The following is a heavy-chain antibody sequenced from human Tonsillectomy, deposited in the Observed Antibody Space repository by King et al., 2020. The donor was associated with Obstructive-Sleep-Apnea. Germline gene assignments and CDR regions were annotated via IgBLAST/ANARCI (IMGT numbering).Heavy chain of an antibody. CDR1: GFTVSSNY. CDR3: AGAGRAAAWFDY. V-gene: IGHV3-66*01. J-gene: IGHJ4*02. Sequence: VQLVESGGGLVQPGGSLRLSCSASGFTVSSNYMSWVLQAPGKGLEWVSVFYSGGSTYYADSWKGRFTISRDNSKNTLYLQMNSPGAEDTAVYYCAGAGRAAAWFDYWGQGTLVTVSS. D-gene: IGHD6-13*01. CDR2: FYSGGST.